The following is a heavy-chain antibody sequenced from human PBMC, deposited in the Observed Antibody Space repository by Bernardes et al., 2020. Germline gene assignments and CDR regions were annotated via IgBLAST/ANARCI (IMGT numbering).Heavy chain of an antibody. CDR3: AKNSYYYDSSGYEY. J-gene: IGHJ4*02. CDR2: ISGSGGST. D-gene: IGHD3-22*01. Sequence: RGSLRPSCAASGFTFSSYAMSWVRQAPGKGLEWVSAISGSGGSTYYADSVKGRFTISRDNSKNTLYLQMNSLRAEDTAVYYCAKNSYYYDSSGYEYWGQGALVNVYS. CDR1: GFTFSSYA. V-gene: IGHV3-23*01.